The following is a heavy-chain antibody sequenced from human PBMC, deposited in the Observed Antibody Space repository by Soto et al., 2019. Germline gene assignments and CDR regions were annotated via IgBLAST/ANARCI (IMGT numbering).Heavy chain of an antibody. J-gene: IGHJ6*02. D-gene: IGHD3-3*01. CDR3: ARGGGSRDFWSGYYRDYYYYGMDV. CDR1: GFTFSSYA. CDR2: ISYDGSNK. V-gene: IGHV3-30-3*01. Sequence: LRLSCAASGFTFSSYAMHWVRQAPGKGLEWVAVISYDGSNKYYADSVKGRFTISRDNSKNTLYLQMNSLRAEDTAVYYCARGGGSRDFWSGYYRDYYYYGMDVWGQGTTVTVSS.